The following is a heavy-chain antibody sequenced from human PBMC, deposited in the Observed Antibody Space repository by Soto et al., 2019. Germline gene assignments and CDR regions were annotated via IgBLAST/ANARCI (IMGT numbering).Heavy chain of an antibody. Sequence: SDTLSLTCAVSDGSISSNNWWSWVRQPPGKGLEWIGEIYHSGITNYNPSLKSRVTISVDKSKNQLSLKLNSLTAADTAMYYCVRAFQRSSWPFDYWGQGTLVTVS. CDR2: IYHSGIT. J-gene: IGHJ4*02. CDR3: VRAFQRSSWPFDY. D-gene: IGHD6-13*01. V-gene: IGHV4-4*02. CDR1: DGSISSNNW.